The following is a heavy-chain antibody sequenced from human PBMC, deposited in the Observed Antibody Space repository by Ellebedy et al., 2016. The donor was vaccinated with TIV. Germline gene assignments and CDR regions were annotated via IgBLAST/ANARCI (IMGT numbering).Heavy chain of an antibody. J-gene: IGHJ4*02. CDR2: VIPTFARG. CDR3: ATSGRVAVSTTFDY. CDR1: GGTFNYA. Sequence: AASVKVSCKASGGTFNYAITWARPAPGQGLAWLGAVIPTFARGSPAQKFQSRVTITADEATSTAYMDMSSLRYDDRAVYYCATSGRVAVSTTFDYWGQGTLVTVSS. D-gene: IGHD3-10*01. V-gene: IGHV1-69*13.